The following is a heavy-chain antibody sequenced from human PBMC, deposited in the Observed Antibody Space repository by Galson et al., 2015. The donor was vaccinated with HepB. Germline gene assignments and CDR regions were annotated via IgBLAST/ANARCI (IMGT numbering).Heavy chain of an antibody. CDR2: IVGSGSGT. V-gene: IGHV3-23*01. Sequence: SLRLSCAASGFIFSNYAMAWVRQAPGKGLEWVSAIVGSGSGTFYADSVKGRFTISRDNSKNTLDLQMNSLRAEDTPIYYCAKEWSAGGTPIVDYWGQGTLVTVSS. J-gene: IGHJ4*02. CDR1: GFIFSNYA. D-gene: IGHD6-13*01. CDR3: AKEWSAGGTPIVDY.